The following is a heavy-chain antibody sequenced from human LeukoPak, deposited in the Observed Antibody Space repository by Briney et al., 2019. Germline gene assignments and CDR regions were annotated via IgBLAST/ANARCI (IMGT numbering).Heavy chain of an antibody. CDR3: AKEPYDSSGYYLHNWFDP. D-gene: IGHD3-22*01. J-gene: IGHJ5*02. Sequence: PGGSLRLSCAASGFTFSSYGMHWVRQAPGKGLEWVAFIRYDGSNKYYADSVKGRFTISRDNSKNTLYLQMNSLRAEDTAVYYCAKEPYDSSGYYLHNWFDPWGQGTLVTVSS. V-gene: IGHV3-30*02. CDR2: IRYDGSNK. CDR1: GFTFSSYG.